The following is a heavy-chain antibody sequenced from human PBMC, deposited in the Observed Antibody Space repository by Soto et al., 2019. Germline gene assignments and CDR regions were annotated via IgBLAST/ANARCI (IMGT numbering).Heavy chain of an antibody. CDR3: ARVRSNLFDY. CDR1: GDSISTFY. Sequence: SETLSLTCPVSGDSISTFYWSWIRQPPGKGLEWIGYIHYSGSTNYNPSLKSQVIISVDTSKNQFSLKLSSVTAADTAVYFCARVRSNLFDYWGQGTLVTVSS. V-gene: IGHV4-59*01. D-gene: IGHD3-3*01. CDR2: IHYSGST. J-gene: IGHJ4*02.